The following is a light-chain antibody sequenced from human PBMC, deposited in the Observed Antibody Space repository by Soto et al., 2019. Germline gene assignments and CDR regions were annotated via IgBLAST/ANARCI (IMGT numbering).Light chain of an antibody. J-gene: IGKJ5*01. CDR1: QTVSSNY. CDR3: QQYTGPPTT. V-gene: IGKV3-20*01. CDR2: GAS. Sequence: IILTQSPDTLSVSPGERPTISCRASQTVSSNYLAWCQQRPGQAPRLLIYGASTRAAGIPDRFSGSGSGTEFTLTITRLEPEDSAVYFCQQYTGPPTTFGQGTRLEIK.